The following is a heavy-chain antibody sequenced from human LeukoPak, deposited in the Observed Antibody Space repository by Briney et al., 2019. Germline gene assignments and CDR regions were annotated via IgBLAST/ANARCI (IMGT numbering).Heavy chain of an antibody. CDR1: GFTFSSYS. D-gene: IGHD2-21*02. Sequence: GGSLRLSCAASGFTFSSYSMNWVRQAPGKGLEWVSYISSSSSYIYYADSVKGRFTISRDNAKNSLYLQMNSLRAEDTAVYYCATEKVVTDAFDIWGQGTMVTVSS. CDR2: ISSSSSYI. CDR3: ATEKVVTDAFDI. J-gene: IGHJ3*02. V-gene: IGHV3-21*05.